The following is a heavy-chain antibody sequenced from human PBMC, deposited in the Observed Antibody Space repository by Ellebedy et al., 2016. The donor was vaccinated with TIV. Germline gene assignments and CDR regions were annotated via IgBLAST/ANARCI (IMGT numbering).Heavy chain of an antibody. CDR2: IGSTITTI. V-gene: IGHV3-48*04. D-gene: IGHD3-10*01. CDR3: ARGGGSRLSHSFDI. Sequence: GESLKISCASSGFTFSSYSMNWVRQAPGKWLEWVSYIGSTITTIYYADSVKGRFTISSDNAKTSLYLQMNSLRAEDTAVYYCARGGGSRLSHSFDIWGQGTMVTVSS. J-gene: IGHJ3*02. CDR1: GFTFSSYS.